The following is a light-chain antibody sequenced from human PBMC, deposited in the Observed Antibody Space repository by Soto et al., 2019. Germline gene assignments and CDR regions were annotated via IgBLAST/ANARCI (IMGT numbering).Light chain of an antibody. CDR3: QVWDSSSDHLV. CDR1: NIGSES. CDR2: DDS. J-gene: IGLJ1*01. Sequence: SYELTQPPSVSVAPGQTARITCGGNNIGSESVHWYQQRPGQAPVLVVYDDSDRPSGIPERFSGSNSGNTATLTISRVEAGDEADYYCQVWDSSSDHLVFGTGTKVTVL. V-gene: IGLV3-21*02.